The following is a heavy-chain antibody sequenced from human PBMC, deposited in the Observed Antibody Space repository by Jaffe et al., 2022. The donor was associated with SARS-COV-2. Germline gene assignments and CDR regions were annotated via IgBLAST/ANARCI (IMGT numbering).Heavy chain of an antibody. D-gene: IGHD2-15*01. Sequence: QVQLVESGGGVVQPGRSLRLSCGASGFTFSNHAMNWVRQAPDKGLEWVAVISYDGSNQYYPDSVKGRFTISRDNSKNTLYLQMNSLRVEDTATYYCARDTSYCSGGGCYDYYYYMDVWGEGTTVTVSS. V-gene: IGHV3-30*04. CDR3: ARDTSYCSGGGCYDYYYYMDV. CDR2: ISYDGSNQ. CDR1: GFTFSNHA. J-gene: IGHJ6*03.